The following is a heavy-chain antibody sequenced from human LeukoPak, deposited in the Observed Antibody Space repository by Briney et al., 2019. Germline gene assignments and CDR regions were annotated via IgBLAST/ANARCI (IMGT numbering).Heavy chain of an antibody. J-gene: IGHJ3*02. CDR2: SIPIFGTA. CDR1: GGTFSIYA. V-gene: IGHV1-69*13. CDR3: ARDPVTGTNDAFDI. D-gene: IGHD1/OR15-1a*01. Sequence: ASVKLSCKASGGTFSIYAISWVRQPPGQGLEWMGGSIPIFGTANYAQKFQGRVTITADESTSTAYMELSSLRSEDTAVYYCARDPVTGTNDAFDIWGQGTMVTVSS.